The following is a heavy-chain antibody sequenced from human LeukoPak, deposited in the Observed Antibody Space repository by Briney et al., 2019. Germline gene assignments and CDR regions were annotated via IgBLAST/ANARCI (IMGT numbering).Heavy chain of an antibody. CDR1: RFTFTIDW. J-gene: IGHJ4*02. Sequence: GGSLRLSSAASRFTFTIDWVHWVRQAPGKGLVWVSSINSDGSSTSYADSVKGRFTISRDNAKNTLYLQMNTLRAEDTAVYYCASLDYWGQGTPVTVSS. CDR3: ASLDY. CDR2: INSDGSST. V-gene: IGHV3-74*01.